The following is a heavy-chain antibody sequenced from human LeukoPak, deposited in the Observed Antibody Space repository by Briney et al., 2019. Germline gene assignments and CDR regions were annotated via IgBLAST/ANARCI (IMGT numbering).Heavy chain of an antibody. D-gene: IGHD6-13*01. J-gene: IGHJ4*02. Sequence: GGSLRLSCAASGFTVSSYSMNWVRQAPGKGLEWVSSISSSSSYIYYADSVKGRFTISRDNAKNSLYLQMNSLRAEDTAVYYCARDPSSSWYGFTDYWGQGTLDTVSS. CDR1: GFTVSSYS. CDR3: ARDPSSSWYGFTDY. V-gene: IGHV3-21*01. CDR2: ISSSSSYI.